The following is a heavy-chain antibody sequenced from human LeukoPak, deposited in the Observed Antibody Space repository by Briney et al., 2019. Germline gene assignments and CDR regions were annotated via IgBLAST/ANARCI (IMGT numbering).Heavy chain of an antibody. CDR1: GYTFTTYD. CDR2: MNPNSGNT. CDR3: ARGRGSGHKEYWFDP. Sequence: ASVKVSCKASGYTFTTYDINWVRQATGQGLEWMGWMNPNSGNTGYTQKFQGRVTMTRNTSISTAYMELSSLRSEDTAVYYCARGRGSGHKEYWFDPWGQGTLVTVSS. V-gene: IGHV1-8*01. D-gene: IGHD6-19*01. J-gene: IGHJ5*02.